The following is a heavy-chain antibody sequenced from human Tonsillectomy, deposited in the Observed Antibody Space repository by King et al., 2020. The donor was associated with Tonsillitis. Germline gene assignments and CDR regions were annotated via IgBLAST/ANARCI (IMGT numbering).Heavy chain of an antibody. D-gene: IGHD2-15*01. CDR3: ARVDCSGGSCYYYYGMDF. V-gene: IGHV1-2*02. Sequence: QLVQSGAEVKKPGASVKVSCKASGYTFTGYYMHWVRQAPGQGLEWMGWINPNSGGTNYAQKFQGRVTMTRDTSISTAYMELSRLRSDDTAVYYCARVDCSGGSCYYYYGMDFWGQGTTVTVSS. CDR2: INPNSGGT. J-gene: IGHJ6*02. CDR1: GYTFTGYY.